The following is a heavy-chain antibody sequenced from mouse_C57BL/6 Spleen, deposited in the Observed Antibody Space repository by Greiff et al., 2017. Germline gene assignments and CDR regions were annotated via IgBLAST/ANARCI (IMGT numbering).Heavy chain of an antibody. V-gene: IGHV1-52*01. CDR3: AREDYGKNYAMDY. CDR1: GYTFTSYW. J-gene: IGHJ4*01. CDR2: IDPSDSET. D-gene: IGHD2-1*01. Sequence: QVQLKQPGAELVRPGSSVKLSCKASGYTFTSYWMHWVKQRPIQGLEWIGNIDPSDSETHYNQKFKDKATLTVDKSSSTAYMQLSSLTSEDSAVYYCAREDYGKNYAMDYWGQGTSGTVSS.